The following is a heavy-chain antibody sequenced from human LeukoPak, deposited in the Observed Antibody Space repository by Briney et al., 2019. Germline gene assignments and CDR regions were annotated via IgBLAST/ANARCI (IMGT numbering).Heavy chain of an antibody. CDR3: ARLLSGSRGHFDY. V-gene: IGHV4-4*09. CDR2: IYTSGST. D-gene: IGHD1-26*01. J-gene: IGHJ4*02. Sequence: KSSETLSLTYTVSGGSFTSYYWSWIRQPPGKGLEWIGYIYTSGSTNYNPSLKSRVTISVDTSKNQFSLKLSSVTAADTAVYYCARLLSGSRGHFDYWGQGTLVTVSS. CDR1: GGSFTSYY.